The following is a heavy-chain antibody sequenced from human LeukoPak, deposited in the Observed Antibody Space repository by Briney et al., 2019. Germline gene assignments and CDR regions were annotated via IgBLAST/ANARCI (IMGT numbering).Heavy chain of an antibody. D-gene: IGHD2-15*01. Sequence: GGSLRLSCAASGSTFSSYAMSWVRQAPGKGLEWVSSISTSNTYIYYADSVKGRFTISRDNSKNTLHLQMNSLRAEDTAAYYCAKFAQRYCSGGSCHPFDYWGQGTLVTVSS. CDR2: ISTSNTYI. J-gene: IGHJ4*02. CDR3: AKFAQRYCSGGSCHPFDY. CDR1: GSTFSSYA. V-gene: IGHV3-23*01.